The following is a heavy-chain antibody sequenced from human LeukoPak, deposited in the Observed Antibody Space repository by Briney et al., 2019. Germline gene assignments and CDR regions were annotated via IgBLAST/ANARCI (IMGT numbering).Heavy chain of an antibody. CDR2: ISWNSGGI. Sequence: GKSLRLSCAASGFTFDDYAMHWVRQAPGKGLEWVSGISWNSGGIGYADSVKGRFTISRDNAKNSLYLQMNSLRADDTALYYCAKGKKMTVAGLFDYWGQGTLVTVSS. CDR3: AKGKKMTVAGLFDY. V-gene: IGHV3-9*01. CDR1: GFTFDDYA. J-gene: IGHJ4*02. D-gene: IGHD6-19*01.